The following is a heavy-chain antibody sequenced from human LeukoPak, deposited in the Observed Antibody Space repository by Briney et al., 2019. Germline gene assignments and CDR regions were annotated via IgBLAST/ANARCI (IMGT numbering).Heavy chain of an antibody. CDR1: GFTFNNYA. J-gene: IGHJ4*02. V-gene: IGHV3-23*01. Sequence: GGSLRLSCEASGFTFNNYAMSWVRQAPGKGPDWVSTITNSGGATYYADSVKGRFTISRDNSQKTLYLEMNSLRAEDTAVYYCVEYSRYFDYWGQGTLVTVSS. D-gene: IGHD2-15*01. CDR3: VEYSRYFDY. CDR2: ITNSGGAT.